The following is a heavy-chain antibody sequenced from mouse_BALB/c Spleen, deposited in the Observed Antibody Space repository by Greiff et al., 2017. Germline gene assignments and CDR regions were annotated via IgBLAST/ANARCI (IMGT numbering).Heavy chain of an antibody. Sequence: EVQLQQSGTVLARPGASVKMSCKASGYSFTSYWMHWVKQRPGQGLEWIGAIYPGNSDTSYNQKFKGKAKLTAVTSASTAYMELSSLTNEDSAVYYCTGDYDGAWFAYWGQGTLVTVSA. V-gene: IGHV1-5*01. CDR2: IYPGNSDT. CDR1: GYSFTSYW. CDR3: TGDYDGAWFAY. D-gene: IGHD2-4*01. J-gene: IGHJ3*01.